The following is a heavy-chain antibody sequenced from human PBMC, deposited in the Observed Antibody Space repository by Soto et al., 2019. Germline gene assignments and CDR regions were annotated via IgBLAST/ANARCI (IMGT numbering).Heavy chain of an antibody. J-gene: IGHJ4*02. CDR2: IYYSGST. Sequence: SETLSLTCAVSGGSISSGGYSWIWIRQPPGKGLEWIGYIYYSGSTNYNPSLKSRVTISVDTSKNQFSLKLNSMTAADTAVYYCARHNYGSGSTYFDYWGQGTLVTVSS. CDR1: GGSISSGGYS. CDR3: ARHNYGSGSTYFDY. D-gene: IGHD3-10*01. V-gene: IGHV4-61*08.